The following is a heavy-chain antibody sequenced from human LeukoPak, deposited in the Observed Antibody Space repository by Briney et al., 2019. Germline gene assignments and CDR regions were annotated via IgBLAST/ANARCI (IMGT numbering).Heavy chain of an antibody. D-gene: IGHD3-22*01. CDR1: GGSISSYY. J-gene: IGHJ5*02. V-gene: IGHV4-4*09. CDR2: IYTSGST. Sequence: SETLSLTCTVSGGSISSYYWSWIQQPPGKGLEWIGYIYTSGSTNYNPSLKSRVTISVDTSKNQFSLKLSSVTAADTAMYYCARLEGDSSGYSWGQGTLVTVSS. CDR3: ARLEGDSSGYS.